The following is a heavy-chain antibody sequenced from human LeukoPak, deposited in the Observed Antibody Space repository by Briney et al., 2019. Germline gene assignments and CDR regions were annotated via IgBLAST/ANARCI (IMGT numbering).Heavy chain of an antibody. Sequence: GASVKVSCKASGYTFTSYGISWVRQAPGQGLEWMGWISAYNGNTNYAQKLQGRVTMTTDTSTSTAYMELRSLRSDDTAIYYCAKDRVFDYYDISELDYWGQGTLVTVSS. CDR2: ISAYNGNT. CDR3: AKDRVFDYYDISELDY. CDR1: GYTFTSYG. J-gene: IGHJ4*02. V-gene: IGHV1-18*01. D-gene: IGHD3-22*01.